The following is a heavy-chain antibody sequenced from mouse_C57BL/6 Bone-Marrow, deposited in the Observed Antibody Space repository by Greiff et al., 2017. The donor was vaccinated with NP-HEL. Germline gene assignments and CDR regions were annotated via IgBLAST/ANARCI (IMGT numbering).Heavy chain of an antibody. Sequence: QVQLQQSGAELARPGASVKLSCKASGYTFTSYGISWVKQRPGQGLEWIGEIYPRSGNTYYNEKFKGKATLTADKSSSTAYMELRSLTSEDSAVYFCARSGSSRRYFDVWGTGTTVTVSS. V-gene: IGHV1-81*01. CDR2: IYPRSGNT. CDR1: GYTFTSYG. D-gene: IGHD1-1*01. J-gene: IGHJ1*03. CDR3: ARSGSSRRYFDV.